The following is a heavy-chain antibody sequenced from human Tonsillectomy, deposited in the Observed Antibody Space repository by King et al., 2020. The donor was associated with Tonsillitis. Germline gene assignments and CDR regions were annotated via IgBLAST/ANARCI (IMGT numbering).Heavy chain of an antibody. J-gene: IGHJ2*01. CDR2: IYPGDSDS. CDR1: GYTFTSYW. CDR3: ARHQELATIHHWYFDL. V-gene: IGHV5-51*01. Sequence: DEQLVQSGAEVKKPGESLKISCKGSGYTFTSYWIGWVRQMPGKGLEWMGIIYPGDSDSRYSPSFQGQVTISADKSINTAYLQWSSLKASDTAMSFCARHQELATIHHWYFDLWGRGTLVTVSS. D-gene: IGHD5-24*01.